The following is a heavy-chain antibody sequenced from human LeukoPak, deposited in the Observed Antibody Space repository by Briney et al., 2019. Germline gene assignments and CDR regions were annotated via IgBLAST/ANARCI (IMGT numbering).Heavy chain of an antibody. J-gene: IGHJ4*02. D-gene: IGHD6-13*01. CDR3: ARDVSYSSLDY. CDR2: IWYDGSKK. V-gene: IGHV3-33*08. CDR1: GFTFSSYG. Sequence: GGSLRLSCAASGFTFSSYGIHWVRQAPGKGLEWVAVIWYDGSKKYYADSVKGRSTISRDNSKNTLYLEMNSLRAEDTAVYYCARDVSYSSLDYWGQGTLVTVSS.